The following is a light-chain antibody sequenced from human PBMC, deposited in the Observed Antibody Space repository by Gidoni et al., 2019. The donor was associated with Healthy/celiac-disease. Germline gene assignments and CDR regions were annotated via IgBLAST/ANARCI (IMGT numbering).Light chain of an antibody. Sequence: DIQMTQSPSSLSASVGDRVTITCLASQSISSYLNWYQQKPGKAPKLRIYAASSLQSVVPSRFSCSGSGTDFTLTISSLQPEDFAPYYCQQSYSTPYTFGQGTKLEIK. J-gene: IGKJ2*01. CDR2: AAS. CDR3: QQSYSTPYT. CDR1: QSISSY. V-gene: IGKV1-39*01.